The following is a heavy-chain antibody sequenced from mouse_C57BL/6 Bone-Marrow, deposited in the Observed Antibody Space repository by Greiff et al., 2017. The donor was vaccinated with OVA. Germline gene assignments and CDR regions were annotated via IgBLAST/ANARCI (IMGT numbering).Heavy chain of an antibody. CDR3: AWSNYGGAY. J-gene: IGHJ3*01. Sequence: EVQGVESGGGLVQPGGSLKLSCAASGFTFSDYYMYWVRQTPEKRLEWVAYISNGGGSTYYPDTVKGRFTISRDNAKNTLYLQMSRLKSEDTAMYYCAWSNYGGAYWGQGTLVTVSA. CDR1: GFTFSDYY. D-gene: IGHD2-5*01. V-gene: IGHV5-12*01. CDR2: ISNGGGST.